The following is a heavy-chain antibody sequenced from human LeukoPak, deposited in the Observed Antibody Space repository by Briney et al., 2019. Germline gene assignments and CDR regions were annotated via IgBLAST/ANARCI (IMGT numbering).Heavy chain of an antibody. CDR3: ARDLGYYGSGRPSF. V-gene: IGHV1-18*01. CDR2: ISALIGNT. Sequence: ALGKVSCKAARSPFTRYGIIWVPQAAGQGLEWRGWISALIGNTNYAQKLQGRVTMTTDTSTSTAYMELRSLRSDDTAVYYCARDLGYYGSGRPSFWGQGTLVTVSA. D-gene: IGHD3-10*01. J-gene: IGHJ4*02. CDR1: RSPFTRYG.